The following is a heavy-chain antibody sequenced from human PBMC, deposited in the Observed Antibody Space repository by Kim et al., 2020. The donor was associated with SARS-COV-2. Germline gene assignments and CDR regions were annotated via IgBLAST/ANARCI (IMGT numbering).Heavy chain of an antibody. CDR1: GGSFSGYY. D-gene: IGHD2-2*01. CDR3: AGVRYCSSTSCYEVGEYYYYYYGMDV. V-gene: IGHV4-34*01. Sequence: SETLSLTCAVYGGSFSGYYWSWIRQPPGKGLEWIGEINHSGSTNYNPSLKSRVTISVDTSKNQFSLKLSSVTAADTAVYYCAGVRYCSSTSCYEVGEYYYYYYGMDVWGQGTTVTVSS. J-gene: IGHJ6*02. CDR2: INHSGST.